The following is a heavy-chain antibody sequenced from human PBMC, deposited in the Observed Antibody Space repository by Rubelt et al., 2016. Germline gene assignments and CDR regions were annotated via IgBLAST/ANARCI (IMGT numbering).Heavy chain of an antibody. Sequence: QVQLQQWGAGLLKPSETLSLTCAVYGGSFSGYYWSWIRQPPGKGLEWIGEINHSGSTNYNPSLKGRVTISVDTSKNQFSLKLSSVTAADTAVYYCARGISGYDFLYYYYYGMDVWGQGTTVTVSS. D-gene: IGHD5-12*01. CDR2: INHSGST. J-gene: IGHJ6*02. CDR1: GGSFSGYY. CDR3: ARGISGYDFLYYYYYGMDV. V-gene: IGHV4-34*01.